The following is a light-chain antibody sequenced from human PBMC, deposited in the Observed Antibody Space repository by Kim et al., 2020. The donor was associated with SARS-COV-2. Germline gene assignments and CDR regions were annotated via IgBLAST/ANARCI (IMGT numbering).Light chain of an antibody. Sequence: QSVLTQPPSASGTPGQRVTISCSGSNSNIGSNTVNWYQQFPGTAPHLLIYSNNQRPSWVPDRFSGSKSGTSASLAISGLQSEDEADYYCAAWDDSLNGNGVFGGGTQLTVL. CDR1: NSNIGSNT. CDR3: AAWDDSLNGNGV. V-gene: IGLV1-44*01. CDR2: SNN. J-gene: IGLJ3*02.